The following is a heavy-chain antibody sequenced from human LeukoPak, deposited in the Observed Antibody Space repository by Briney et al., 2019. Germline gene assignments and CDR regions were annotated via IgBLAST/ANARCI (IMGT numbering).Heavy chain of an antibody. V-gene: IGHV3-13*01. CDR3: ARANYDSSGYPYFDY. D-gene: IGHD3-22*01. Sequence: GGSLRLSCAASGFTFSSYDMHWVRHATGKGLEWVSAIGTAGDTYYPGSVKGRFTISRENAKNSLYLQMNSLRAGDTAVYYCARANYDSSGYPYFDYWGQGTLVTVSS. CDR2: IGTAGDT. J-gene: IGHJ4*02. CDR1: GFTFSSYD.